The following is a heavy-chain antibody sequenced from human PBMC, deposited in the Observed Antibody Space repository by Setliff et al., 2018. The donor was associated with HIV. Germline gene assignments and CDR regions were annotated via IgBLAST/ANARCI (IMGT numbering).Heavy chain of an antibody. CDR3: AKDFRGNLAAAGIIDL. V-gene: IGHV4-59*11. CDR1: GGSISRHY. J-gene: IGHJ5*02. Sequence: PSETLSLTCSASGGSISRHYWSWIRQPPGKGLEWIGYIYYSGSTNYNPSLKSRVTISEDTSKNQFSLKLNSVTAADTAVYFCAKDFRGNLAAAGIIDLWGQGTLVTVS. CDR2: IYYSGST. D-gene: IGHD6-13*01.